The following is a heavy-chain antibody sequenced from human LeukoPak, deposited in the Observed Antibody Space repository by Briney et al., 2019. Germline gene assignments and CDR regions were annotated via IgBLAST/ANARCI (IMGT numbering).Heavy chain of an antibody. CDR1: GYSISSGYY. J-gene: IGHJ4*02. CDR3: ARVPRTYDSSGYYRKPYYFDY. CDR2: IYHSGST. V-gene: IGHV4-38-2*02. Sequence: PSETLSLTCTVSGYSISSGYYWGWIRPPPGKGLEWIGSIYHSGSTYYNPSLKSRVTISVDTSKNQFSLKLSSVTAADTAVYYCARVPRTYDSSGYYRKPYYFDYWGQGTLVTVSS. D-gene: IGHD3-22*01.